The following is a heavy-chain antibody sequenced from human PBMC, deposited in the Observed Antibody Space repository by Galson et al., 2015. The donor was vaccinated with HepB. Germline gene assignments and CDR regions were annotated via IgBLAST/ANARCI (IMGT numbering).Heavy chain of an antibody. Sequence: SVKASCKASGGTFSSYAISWVRQAPGQGLEWMGGIIPIFGTANYAQKFQGRVTITADESTSTAYMELSSLRSEDTAVHYCARTPHYYGSGSYATYYYYGMDVWGQGTTVTVSS. J-gene: IGHJ6*02. CDR1: GGTFSSYA. CDR2: IIPIFGTA. V-gene: IGHV1-69*13. CDR3: ARTPHYYGSGSYATYYYYGMDV. D-gene: IGHD3-10*01.